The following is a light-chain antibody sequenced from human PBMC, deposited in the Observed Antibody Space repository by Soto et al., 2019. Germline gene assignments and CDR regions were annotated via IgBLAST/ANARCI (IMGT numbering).Light chain of an antibody. CDR3: QQRSNWPPFSIT. J-gene: IGKJ5*01. CDR1: QGIGST. Sequence: EVVMSQSLATLSVSPGEGATLSCRASQGIGSTLAWYQHKPGQAPRLVIYDIFTRATGVPARFSGSGSGTDFTLTISSLEPEDFAVYYCQQRSNWPPFSITFGQGRLLEIK. V-gene: IGKV3-11*01. CDR2: DIF.